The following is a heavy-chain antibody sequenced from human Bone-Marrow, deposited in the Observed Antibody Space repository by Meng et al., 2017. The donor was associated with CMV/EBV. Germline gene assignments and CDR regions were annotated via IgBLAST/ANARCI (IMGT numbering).Heavy chain of an antibody. CDR2: IRSKAYGGTT. V-gene: IGHV3-49*04. D-gene: IGHD3-22*01. CDR3: TGTYYFDSSGFSLPY. J-gene: IGHJ4*02. Sequence: GESLKISCTASGFTFGDYAMSWVRQAPGKGLEWLGFIRSKAYGGTTQYAASVKGRFTISRDDSKSNAYLQMNTLKTEDTAVYYCTGTYYFDSSGFSLPYWGQGTLVTVSS. CDR1: GFTFGDYA.